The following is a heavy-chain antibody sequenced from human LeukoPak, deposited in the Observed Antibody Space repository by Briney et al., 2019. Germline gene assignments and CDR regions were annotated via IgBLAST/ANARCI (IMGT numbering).Heavy chain of an antibody. J-gene: IGHJ4*02. V-gene: IGHV3-21*01. D-gene: IGHD6-13*01. CDR1: RFAFSDYS. CDR2: ISSGSVYI. Sequence: GGSLRLSCAASRFAFSDYSMNWVRQAPGKGLQWVASISSGSVYIYYADSMKGRFTISRDNAKNSMYLQMYSLRAEDTAVYYCARGPKYISATGPYYFDYWGQGTPVTVSP. CDR3: ARGPKYISATGPYYFDY.